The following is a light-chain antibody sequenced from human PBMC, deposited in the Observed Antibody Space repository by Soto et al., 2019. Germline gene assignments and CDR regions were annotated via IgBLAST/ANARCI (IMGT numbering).Light chain of an antibody. V-gene: IGLV2-14*01. Sequence: QSALTQPASVSASPGQSITISCTGTSSDVGGYKFVSWYQHHPGKAPKLMIYEVNNRPSGVSNRFSGSKSGNTASLTISVLQTENEADYYCLSYTSANTRVFGGGTKLTVL. J-gene: IGLJ3*02. CDR2: EVN. CDR3: LSYTSANTRV. CDR1: SSDVGGYKF.